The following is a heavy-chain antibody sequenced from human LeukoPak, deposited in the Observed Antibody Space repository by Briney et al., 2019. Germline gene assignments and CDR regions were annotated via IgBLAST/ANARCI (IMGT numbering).Heavy chain of an antibody. J-gene: IGHJ4*02. Sequence: PSETLSLTCAVYGGSVSGYYWGWIRQPPGKGLEWIGEIKHDGSTKYNSSLKSRVTISIDTSKNQFSLKLSSVTAADTAVYYCARHLLRTSTSFDYWDQGNLVTVSS. V-gene: IGHV4-34*01. CDR2: IKHDGST. CDR3: ARHLLRTSTSFDY. D-gene: IGHD1-14*01. CDR1: GGSVSGYY.